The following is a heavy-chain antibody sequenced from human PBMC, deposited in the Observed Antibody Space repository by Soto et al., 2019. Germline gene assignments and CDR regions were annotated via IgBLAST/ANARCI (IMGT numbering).Heavy chain of an antibody. CDR1: GFSLSTSGVG. J-gene: IGHJ6*03. CDR3: VHAYSSSSFYYYYYMDV. Sequence: QITLKESGPTLVKPTQTLTLTCTFSGFSLSTSGVGVGWIRQPPGKALEWLALIYWDDDKRYSPSLKSRLTITKDTSKNQVVLTMTNMDPVDTATYYCVHAYSSSSFYYYYYMDVWGKGTTVTVSS. CDR2: IYWDDDK. V-gene: IGHV2-5*02. D-gene: IGHD6-6*01.